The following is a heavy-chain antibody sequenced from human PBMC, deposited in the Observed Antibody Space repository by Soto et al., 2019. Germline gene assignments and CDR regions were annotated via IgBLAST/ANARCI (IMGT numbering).Heavy chain of an antibody. D-gene: IGHD2-15*01. CDR3: ARHPTAAYCSGGSCYSANAGMDV. CDR1: GYSVTSYW. V-gene: IGHV5-10-1*01. Sequence: GESLKISCKGSGYSVTSYWISWVRQMPGKGLEWMGRIDPSDSYTNYSPSFQGHVTISADKSISTAYLQWSSLKASDTAMYYCARHPTAAYCSGGSCYSANAGMDVWGQGTTVTVSS. J-gene: IGHJ6*02. CDR2: IDPSDSYT.